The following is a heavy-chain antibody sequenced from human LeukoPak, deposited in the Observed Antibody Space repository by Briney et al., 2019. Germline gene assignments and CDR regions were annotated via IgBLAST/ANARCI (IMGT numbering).Heavy chain of an antibody. CDR1: GGSISSINW. V-gene: IGHV4-4*02. Sequence: SGTLSLTCAVSGGSISSINWWSWVRQPPGKGLEWIGEIYHSGSTNYSPSLKSRVTISVDKSKNQFSLKLSSVTAADTAVYYCARDSLYSSGWYGPGWFDPWGQGTLVTVSS. CDR3: ARDSLYSSGWYGPGWFDP. CDR2: IYHSGST. J-gene: IGHJ5*02. D-gene: IGHD6-19*01.